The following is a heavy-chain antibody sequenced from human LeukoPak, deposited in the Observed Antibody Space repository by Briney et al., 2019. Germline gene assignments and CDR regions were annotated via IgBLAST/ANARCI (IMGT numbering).Heavy chain of an antibody. CDR1: GFTFSTYG. D-gene: IGHD1-1*01. CDR2: IWFDGSNE. V-gene: IGHV3-33*01. J-gene: IGHJ6*02. Sequence: VGSLRLSRAASGFTFSTYGMNWVRQAPGKGLEWVAVIWFDGSNEYYAESVRGRFTISRDNSKNMLYLQMNSLRGEDTAVYYCARFWKEYYGMDVWGHGTTVTVSS. CDR3: ARFWKEYYGMDV.